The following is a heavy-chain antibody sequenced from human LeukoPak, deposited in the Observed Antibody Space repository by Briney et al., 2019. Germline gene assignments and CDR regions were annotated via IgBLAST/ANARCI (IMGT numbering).Heavy chain of an antibody. D-gene: IGHD2-2*01. V-gene: IGHV3-23*01. CDR1: GFTFRSFA. CDR2: ISANGVST. CDR3: AKDEEWRPAAD. J-gene: IGHJ4*02. Sequence: GGSLRLSCAASGFTFRSFAMSWVRQAPGKGLEWVSSISANGVSTYYADSVKGRFTISRGNSKNTLYLQMNSLRAEDTAVYYCAKDEEWRPAADGGQGTLVTVSS.